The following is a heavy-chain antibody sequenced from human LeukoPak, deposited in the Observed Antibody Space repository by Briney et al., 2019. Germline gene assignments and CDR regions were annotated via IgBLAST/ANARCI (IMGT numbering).Heavy chain of an antibody. Sequence: SETLSLTCTVSGGSISSSSYYWGWIRQPPGKGLEWIGSIYYSGSTYYNPSLQSRVTISVDTSKNQFSLKLNSVTAADTAVYYCARGTNWANWFDPWGQGTLVTVSS. CDR2: IYYSGST. D-gene: IGHD7-27*01. CDR1: GGSISSSSYY. J-gene: IGHJ5*02. CDR3: ARGTNWANWFDP. V-gene: IGHV4-39*07.